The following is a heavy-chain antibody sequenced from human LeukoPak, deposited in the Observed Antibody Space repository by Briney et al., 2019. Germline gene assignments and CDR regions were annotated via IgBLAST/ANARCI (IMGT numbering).Heavy chain of an antibody. CDR1: GGSISSSSFY. CDR3: ARHRNNYAGFDS. Sequence: PSETLSLTCTVSGGSISSSSFYWNWLRQPPGKGLQWMGYIYYSGSTNYNPSLKSRVTISVDTSKNQFSLKLSSVTAADTAVYYCARHRNNYAGFDSWGQGTLVTVSS. D-gene: IGHD4-23*01. J-gene: IGHJ4*02. V-gene: IGHV4-61*05. CDR2: IYYSGST.